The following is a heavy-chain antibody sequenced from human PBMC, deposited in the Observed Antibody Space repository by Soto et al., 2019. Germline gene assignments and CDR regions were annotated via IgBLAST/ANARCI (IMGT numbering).Heavy chain of an antibody. CDR2: IYTSGST. CDR1: VGSIVSYD. D-gene: IGHD1-26*01. J-gene: IGHJ4*02. V-gene: IGHV4-4*07. CDR3: ARDGGGELHPSPFEY. Sequence: SETLSLSCTLSVGSIVSYDCSCVRNPSLKGLEWIGRIYTSGSTNYNPSLKSRVTMSVDTSKNQFSLKLRSVTAADTAVYYCARDGGGELHPSPFEYWGQGTLVTVSS.